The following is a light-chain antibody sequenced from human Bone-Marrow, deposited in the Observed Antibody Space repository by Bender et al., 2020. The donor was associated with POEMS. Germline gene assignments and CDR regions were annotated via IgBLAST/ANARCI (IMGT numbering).Light chain of an antibody. CDR1: SGDIGAYNY. CDR2: EVT. J-gene: IGLJ1*01. V-gene: IGLV2-8*01. Sequence: QSALTQPPSASASRGQSVTISCTGTSGDIGAYNYVSWYQHHPGKAPKVMIYEVTQRPSGVPDRFSGSKSGNTASLTVSGLQPEDEADYFCGSFAGSHNWVFGTGTKVTVL. CDR3: GSFAGSHNWV.